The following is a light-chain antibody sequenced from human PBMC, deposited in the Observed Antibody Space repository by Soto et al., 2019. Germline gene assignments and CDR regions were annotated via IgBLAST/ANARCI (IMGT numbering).Light chain of an antibody. J-gene: IGKJ5*01. CDR2: TAS. CDR3: QQSNTTPYT. V-gene: IGKV1-39*01. CDR1: QNVINY. Sequence: DIQMTQSPSSLSASVGDRVTITCLSGQNVINYLNSFQQKQAGAAQLLINTASTLRSGVLSRFSGSGSGTDFTLTISSLQREDFATYYCQQSNTTPYTFGQGTRLEIK.